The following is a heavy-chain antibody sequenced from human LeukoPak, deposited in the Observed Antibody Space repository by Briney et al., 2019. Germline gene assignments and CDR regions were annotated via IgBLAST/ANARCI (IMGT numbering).Heavy chain of an antibody. J-gene: IGHJ4*02. CDR3: AREGSRWQIFDY. Sequence: AAVKVSCKASGYTFIGYYMHWVRQAPGQGLEWMGWINPNSGGTNYAQEFQGRVTMTRDTSISTAYMELSRLSSDDTAVYYCAREGSRWQIFDYWGQGTLVTVSS. CDR1: GYTFIGYY. D-gene: IGHD6-13*01. V-gene: IGHV1-2*02. CDR2: INPNSGGT.